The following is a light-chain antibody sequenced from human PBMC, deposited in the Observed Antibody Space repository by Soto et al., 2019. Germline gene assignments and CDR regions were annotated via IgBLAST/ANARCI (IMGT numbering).Light chain of an antibody. CDR3: QQTYSAPPL. V-gene: IGKV1-39*01. CDR1: QTVSTY. CDR2: ATS. J-gene: IGKJ1*01. Sequence: DTQMTQSPSSLSASVGDRISITCRASQTVSTYLNWYQQKPGKAPTLLISATSTLQSGVPSGFSGSGSGTEFTLTITSLQPEDFATYYCQQTYSAPPLFGQGTKVDIK.